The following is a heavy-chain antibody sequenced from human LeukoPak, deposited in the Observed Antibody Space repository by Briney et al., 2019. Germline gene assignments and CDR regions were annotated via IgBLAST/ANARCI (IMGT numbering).Heavy chain of an antibody. CDR1: GFTFSSYS. CDR3: VPITMVRGVIPAAYFDY. Sequence: PGGSLRLSCAASGFTFSSYSMNWVRQAPGKGLEWVSSISSSSSYIYYADSVKGRFTISRDNAKNSLYLQMSSLRAEDTAVYYCVPITMVRGVIPAAYFDYWGQGTLVTVSS. J-gene: IGHJ4*02. V-gene: IGHV3-21*01. D-gene: IGHD3-10*01. CDR2: ISSSSSYI.